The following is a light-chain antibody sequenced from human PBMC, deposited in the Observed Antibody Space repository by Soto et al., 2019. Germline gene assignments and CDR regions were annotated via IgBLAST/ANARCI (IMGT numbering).Light chain of an antibody. J-gene: IGLJ3*02. CDR3: SSSTSSNTLV. V-gene: IGLV2-14*01. Sequence: QSVLTQPASVPASPGQSITISCTGGKNDIGSSDYVSWYQQHPGKAPKLIIYGASNRASGTSDRFSGSKSGNTASLTISGLQADDEADYYCSSSTSSNTLVFGGGTKVTVL. CDR2: GAS. CDR1: KNDIGSSDY.